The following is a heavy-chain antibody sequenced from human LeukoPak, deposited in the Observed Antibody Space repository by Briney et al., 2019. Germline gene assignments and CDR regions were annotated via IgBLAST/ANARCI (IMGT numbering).Heavy chain of an antibody. D-gene: IGHD6-13*01. J-gene: IGHJ4*02. CDR1: GFTFSSYG. V-gene: IGHV3-30*03. Sequence: GGSLRLSCAASGFTFSSYGMHWVRQAPGKGLEWVAVISYDGSNKYYADSVKGRFTISRDNSKDTLHLQMSILRPEDTALYYCASGPYSSSYFASWGQGTMVTVSS. CDR3: ASGPYSSSYFAS. CDR2: ISYDGSNK.